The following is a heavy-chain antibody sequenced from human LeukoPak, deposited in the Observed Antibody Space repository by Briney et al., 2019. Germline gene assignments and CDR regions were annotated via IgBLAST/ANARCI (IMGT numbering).Heavy chain of an antibody. D-gene: IGHD3-22*01. V-gene: IGHV3-30*18. CDR3: AKDPEVVKGPFDI. Sequence: PGGSLRLSCAASGFTFSSYGMHWDRQAPGKGLEWVAVISYDGSNKYYADSVRGRFTISRDNSKNTLYLQMNSLRAEDTAVYYCAKDPEVVKGPFDIWGQGTMVTVSS. CDR1: GFTFSSYG. J-gene: IGHJ3*02. CDR2: ISYDGSNK.